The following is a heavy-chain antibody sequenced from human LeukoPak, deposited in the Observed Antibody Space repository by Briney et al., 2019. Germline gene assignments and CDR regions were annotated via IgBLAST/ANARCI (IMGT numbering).Heavy chain of an antibody. V-gene: IGHV3-21*01. Sequence: GGSLRLSCAASGFPFSTYSMNWVRQAPGKGLEWVSSISPSSSYIYYADSVKGRFTISRDDAKNSLYLQMDSLRAADTAIYYCARYTEGGQQVHWGQGTLVTVSS. CDR2: ISPSSSYI. D-gene: IGHD6-13*01. CDR1: GFPFSTYS. CDR3: ARYTEGGQQVH. J-gene: IGHJ4*02.